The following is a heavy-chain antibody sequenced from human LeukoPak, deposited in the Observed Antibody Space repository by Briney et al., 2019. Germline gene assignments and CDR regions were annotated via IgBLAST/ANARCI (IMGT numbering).Heavy chain of an antibody. J-gene: IGHJ4*02. CDR3: AKDSSGYSYGGGDY. D-gene: IGHD5-18*01. V-gene: IGHV3-33*06. CDR2: IWYDGSNK. CDR1: GFTFSSYG. Sequence: PGRSLRLSCAASGFTFSSYGMHGVRQAPGKGLEWVAVIWYDGSNKYYADSVKGRFTISRDNSKNTLYLQMSSLRAEDTAVYYCAKDSSGYSYGGGDYWGQGTLVTVSS.